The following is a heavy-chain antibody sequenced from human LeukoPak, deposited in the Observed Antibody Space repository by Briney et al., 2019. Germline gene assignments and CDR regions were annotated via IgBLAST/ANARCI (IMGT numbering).Heavy chain of an antibody. D-gene: IGHD3-10*01. J-gene: IGHJ4*02. CDR1: RFTFSSPT. V-gene: IGHV1-58*01. Sequence: TSVKVSCKASRFTFSSPTVQWVRQARGQPLEWIGWIVVGSGYTNYAQKFQERVTFTGDMSTGTVYMELSSLRSEDTAVYYCAVARGLTDPLDFWGQGTLVTVSS. CDR3: AVARGLTDPLDF. CDR2: IVVGSGYT.